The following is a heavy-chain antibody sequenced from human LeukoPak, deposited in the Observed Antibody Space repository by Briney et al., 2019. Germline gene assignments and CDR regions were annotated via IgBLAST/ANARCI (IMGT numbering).Heavy chain of an antibody. CDR2: ISGSGGST. J-gene: IGHJ6*02. CDR1: GFTFSSYS. D-gene: IGHD6-13*01. Sequence: GGSLRLFCAASGFTFSSYSMSGVRHAPGKGLEWVSAISGSGGSTYYADSVKGRFTISRDNSKNTLYLQMNSLRAEDTAVYYCAKGEAAAIYGMDVWGQGTTVTVSS. V-gene: IGHV3-23*01. CDR3: AKGEAAAIYGMDV.